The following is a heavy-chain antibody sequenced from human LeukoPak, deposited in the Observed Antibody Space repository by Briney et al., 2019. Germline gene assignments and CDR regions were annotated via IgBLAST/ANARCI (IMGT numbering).Heavy chain of an antibody. V-gene: IGHV1-18*01. CDR1: GYTFTSYG. J-gene: IGHJ3*02. Sequence: VASVKVSCKASGYTFTSYGISWVRQAPGQGLEWMGWISAYNGNTNYAQKLQGRVTMTTDTSTSTAYMELRSLRSDDTAVYYCASRVVVTAMPNYDAFDIWGQGTMVTVSS. CDR3: ASRVVVTAMPNYDAFDI. CDR2: ISAYNGNT. D-gene: IGHD2-21*02.